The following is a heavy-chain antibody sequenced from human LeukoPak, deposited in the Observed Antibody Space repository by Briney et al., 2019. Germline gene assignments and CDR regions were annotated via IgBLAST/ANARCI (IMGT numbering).Heavy chain of an antibody. CDR2: IKQDINEK. CDR1: GFTFTTYW. CDR3: ARKAHGGRVWGSSRTGDAFDI. J-gene: IGHJ3*02. Sequence: PGGSLRLSCAASGFTFTTYWMNWVRQAPGKGLEWVANIKQDINEKYYVDSVKGRFTISRDNAKNSLYLQMNRLRAEDTAVYYCARKAHGGRVWGSSRTGDAFDIWGQGTMVTVSS. V-gene: IGHV3-7*01. D-gene: IGHD3-16*02.